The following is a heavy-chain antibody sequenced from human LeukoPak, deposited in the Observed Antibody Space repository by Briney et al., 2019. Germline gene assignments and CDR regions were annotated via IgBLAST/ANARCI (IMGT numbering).Heavy chain of an antibody. J-gene: IGHJ4*02. Sequence: PGRSLRLSCAASGFTFDDYAMHWVRQAPGKGLEWVSGISWNSGSIGCADSVKGRFTISRDNAKNSLYLQMNSLRAEDTALYYCAKELRLGELLPLDYWGQGTLVTVSS. D-gene: IGHD3-16*01. CDR1: GFTFDDYA. V-gene: IGHV3-9*01. CDR2: ISWNSGSI. CDR3: AKELRLGELLPLDY.